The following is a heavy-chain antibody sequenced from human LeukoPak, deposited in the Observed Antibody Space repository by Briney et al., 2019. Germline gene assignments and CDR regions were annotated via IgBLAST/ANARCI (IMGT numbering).Heavy chain of an antibody. V-gene: IGHV3-23*01. J-gene: IGHJ4*02. CDR1: GFTFSSYG. CDR2: ITGTSANR. CDR3: AKMQGFFDY. Sequence: PGGSLRLSCVASGFTFSSYGMSWVRQAPGKGLEWVSAITGTSANRYYADSVKGRFTISRDNSKNTLYLQMNSLRAEDTAIYYCAKMQGFFDYWGQGTLVTVSS.